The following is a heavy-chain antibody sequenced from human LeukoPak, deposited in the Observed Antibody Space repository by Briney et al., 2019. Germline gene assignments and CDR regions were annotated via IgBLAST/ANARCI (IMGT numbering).Heavy chain of an antibody. CDR3: AGLVGRYSSGLYYYYFDY. CDR2: MYLSGTT. CDR1: GDSINSLDL. Sequence: ASETLSLTCTVSGDSINSLDLWSWVRQPPGKGLEWIGEMYLSGTTHSNPSVKSRVSISTDKSKNQFFLNLSSVTAADTAVYYCAGLVGRYSSGLYYYYFDYWGQGTLVTVSS. J-gene: IGHJ4*02. D-gene: IGHD3-22*01. V-gene: IGHV4-4*02.